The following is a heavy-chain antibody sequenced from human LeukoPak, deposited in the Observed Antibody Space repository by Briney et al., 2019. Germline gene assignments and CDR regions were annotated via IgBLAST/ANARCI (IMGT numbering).Heavy chain of an antibody. Sequence: SVKVSCKGSGGTFSSYSISWVRQAPGQGLEWMGGIIPAFGTAHYAQKFQGRVTFTTDESTTTAYMELRSLRSEDTAVYYCASEGDYDSSGYSRYNYYYMDVWGKGTAVTVSS. D-gene: IGHD3-22*01. J-gene: IGHJ6*03. CDR2: IIPAFGTA. V-gene: IGHV1-69*05. CDR3: ASEGDYDSSGYSRYNYYYMDV. CDR1: GGTFSSYS.